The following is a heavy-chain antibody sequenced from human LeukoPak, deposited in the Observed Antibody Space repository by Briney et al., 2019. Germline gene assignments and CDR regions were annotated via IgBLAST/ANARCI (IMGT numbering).Heavy chain of an antibody. Sequence: PGGSLRLSCAGSGFTLNRYWTSWVRQAAGEGREWVASIKQKGNEKHYVDSVKGRFIISRDNAENSVSLQMNSLRDEDTAIYYCARLLGESTIYDLWGQGTLVTVSS. CDR3: ARLLGESTIYDL. V-gene: IGHV3-7*01. D-gene: IGHD3-16*01. J-gene: IGHJ5*02. CDR2: IKQKGNEK. CDR1: GFTLNRYW.